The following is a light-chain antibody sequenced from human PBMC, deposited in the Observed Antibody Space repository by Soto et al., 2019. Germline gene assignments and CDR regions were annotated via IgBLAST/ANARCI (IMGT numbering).Light chain of an antibody. J-gene: IGKJ2*01. CDR1: QSVSSSY. Sequence: ENVLTQSPDTLSLSPGEIATLSFRAGQSVSSSYLAWYQQKPGQAPRLLIYGTSSRTSGIPDRFSGSGSGTDFTLTISRLEPEDFAVYFCQQYGSSPTFGQGTKVDI. CDR2: GTS. CDR3: QQYGSSPT. V-gene: IGKV3-20*01.